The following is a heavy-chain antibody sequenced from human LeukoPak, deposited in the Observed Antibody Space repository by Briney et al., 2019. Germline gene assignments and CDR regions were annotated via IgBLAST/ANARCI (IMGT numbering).Heavy chain of an antibody. Sequence: PGGSLRLSCAASGFTFSSYAMSWVRQAPGKGLEWVSAISGSGGSTYYADSVKGRFTISRDNAKNTLYLQMNSLRAEDTAVYYCATKRGSGSYLIDYWGQGTLVTVSS. CDR1: GFTFSSYA. V-gene: IGHV3-23*01. CDR2: ISGSGGST. J-gene: IGHJ4*02. D-gene: IGHD3-10*01. CDR3: ATKRGSGSYLIDY.